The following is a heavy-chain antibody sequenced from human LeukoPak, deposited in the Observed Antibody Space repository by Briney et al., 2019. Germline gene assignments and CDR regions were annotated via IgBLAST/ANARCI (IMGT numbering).Heavy chain of an antibody. D-gene: IGHD3-3*01. CDR2: VSGSGHST. V-gene: IGHV3-23*01. Sequence: PGQSLRLSCAASGFTFSIYAMSWVRQAPGKGLEGVSAVSGSGHSTFYADSVKGRFTISRDNSKITLYLQMSSLRAEDTAFYYCVKRERFLEQPPYRGQGTLVTVSS. CDR3: VKRERFLEQPPY. CDR1: GFTFSIYA. J-gene: IGHJ4*02.